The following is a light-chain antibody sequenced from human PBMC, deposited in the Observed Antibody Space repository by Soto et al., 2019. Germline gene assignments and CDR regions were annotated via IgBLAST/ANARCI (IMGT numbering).Light chain of an antibody. CDR3: QHLRT. CDR2: YAS. CDR1: QYINID. Sequence: EFVLTQSPVTLSLSPGERATLSCRASQYINIDLAWYQHKPGQAPRLLINYASKRATGIPARFSGSGSGTDFTLSISTLLPEDFAVYYCQHLRTFGQGTRLEIK. J-gene: IGKJ5*01. V-gene: IGKV3-11*01.